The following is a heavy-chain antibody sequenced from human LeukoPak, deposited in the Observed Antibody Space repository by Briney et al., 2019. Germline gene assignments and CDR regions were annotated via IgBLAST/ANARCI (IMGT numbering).Heavy chain of an antibody. Sequence: SETLSLTCAVSVGSISISSYYWGWIRQPPGKGLGWIGSIYYSGSTYYTSTFNTGVTISIDTSTNQFSLKPSSVPAADTAVYYCARHSGATTNYLDYWGQGTLVTVSS. J-gene: IGHJ4*02. CDR3: ARHSGATTNYLDY. CDR2: IYYSGST. V-gene: IGHV4-39*01. CDR1: VGSISISSYY. D-gene: IGHD1-26*01.